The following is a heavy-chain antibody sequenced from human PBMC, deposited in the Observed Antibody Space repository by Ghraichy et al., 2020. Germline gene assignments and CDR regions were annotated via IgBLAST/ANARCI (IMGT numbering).Heavy chain of an antibody. D-gene: IGHD2-2*01. V-gene: IGHV4-59*01. CDR2: IYHNGRT. CDR3: ARYQEWRASSSWFDP. J-gene: IGHJ5*02. Sequence: SQTLSLTCTVSGDSLNNYYWSWIRQAPGKGLEWIGSIYHNGRTKYNPSLKSRVTMSVDTSKNQFSLSLTSVTAADTAVFYCARYQEWRASSSWFDPWGQGTLVSVSP. CDR1: GDSLNNYY.